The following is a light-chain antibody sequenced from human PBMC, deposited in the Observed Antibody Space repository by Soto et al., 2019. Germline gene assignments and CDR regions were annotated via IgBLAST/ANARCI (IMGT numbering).Light chain of an antibody. CDR2: AAS. V-gene: IGKV1-39*01. CDR3: QQRYSSSPIT. Sequence: DIQMTQSPSSLSASVGDRVTITCRASQSISNDLDWYQQKPGKAAKLLLYAASSLLSGVPSTLSSSGSGTAFTLTISGLQAADFATYYCQQRYSSSPITFGQGTRLEIK. J-gene: IGKJ5*01. CDR1: QSISND.